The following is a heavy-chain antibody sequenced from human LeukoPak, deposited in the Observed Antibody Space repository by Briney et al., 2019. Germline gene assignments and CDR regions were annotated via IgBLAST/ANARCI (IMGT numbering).Heavy chain of an antibody. CDR3: ARYCSGGSCYSSIDY. V-gene: IGHV4-39*07. D-gene: IGHD2-15*01. CDR2: IYYSGST. Sequence: SETLSLTCTVSGGSISSSSYYWGWIRQPPGKGLEWIGSIYYSGSTYYNPSLKSRVTISVDTSKNQFSLKLSSVTAADTAVYYCARYCSGGSCYSSIDYWGQGTLVTVSS. CDR1: GGSISSSSYY. J-gene: IGHJ4*02.